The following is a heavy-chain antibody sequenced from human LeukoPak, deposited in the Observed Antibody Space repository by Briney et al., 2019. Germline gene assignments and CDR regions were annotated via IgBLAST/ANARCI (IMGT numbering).Heavy chain of an antibody. CDR3: ARGVGYYDSSGNRMDAFDI. CDR2: TYYRSKWYN. V-gene: IGHV6-1*01. Sequence: KTSQTLSLTCAISGDSVSSNSAAWNWIRQSPSRGLEWLGRTYYRSKWYNDYAVSVKSRITINPDTSKNQFSLQLNSVTPEDTAVYYCARGVGYYDSSGNRMDAFDIWGQGTMVTVSS. J-gene: IGHJ3*02. CDR1: GDSVSSNSAA. D-gene: IGHD3-22*01.